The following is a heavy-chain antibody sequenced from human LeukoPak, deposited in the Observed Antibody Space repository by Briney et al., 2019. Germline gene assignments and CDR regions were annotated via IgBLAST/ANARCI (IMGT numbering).Heavy chain of an antibody. V-gene: IGHV3-7*01. D-gene: IGHD1-14*01. CDR3: ATETNGRHYDY. Sequence: PGGSLRLSCATSGFTFSTYWMSWVRQAPGKGLEWVANIKQDGSETYYADSVKGRFTISRDNANNFLYLQMDSLRAEDTAVYYCATETNGRHYDYWGQGTLLTVSS. CDR2: IKQDGSET. J-gene: IGHJ4*02. CDR1: GFTFSTYW.